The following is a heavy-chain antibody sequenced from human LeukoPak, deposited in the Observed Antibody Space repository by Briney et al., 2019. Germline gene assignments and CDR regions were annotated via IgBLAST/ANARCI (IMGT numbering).Heavy chain of an antibody. V-gene: IGHV3-48*01. CDR3: AKDFLIDPL. J-gene: IGHJ4*02. Sequence: GGSLRLSCTASGFTFSSSGMNWVRQAPGKGLEWVSFIGTNSRTTYYGDSVKGRFTISRDNAKNSLYLQIDSLRAEDTAVYYCAKDFLIDPLWGQGTLVTVSS. CDR1: GFTFSSSG. CDR2: IGTNSRTT. D-gene: IGHD2-21*01.